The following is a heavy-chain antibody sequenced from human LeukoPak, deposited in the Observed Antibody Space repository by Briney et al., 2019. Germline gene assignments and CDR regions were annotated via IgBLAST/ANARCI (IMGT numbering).Heavy chain of an antibody. CDR1: GFPFSSYW. CDR3: ARGKYPDNDDYMDV. D-gene: IGHD1-1*01. J-gene: IGHJ6*03. Sequence: GGSLRLSCAVSGFPFSSYWMSWMRQAPGKGLEWVANIKQDESEKHYVDSVKGRFTISRDNGKNSLYLQMNSLRAEDTALYYCARGKYPDNDDYMDVWGKGTTVIVSS. V-gene: IGHV3-7*03. CDR2: IKQDESEK.